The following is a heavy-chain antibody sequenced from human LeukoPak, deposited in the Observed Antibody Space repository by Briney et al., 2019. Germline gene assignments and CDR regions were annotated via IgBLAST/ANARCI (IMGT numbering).Heavy chain of an antibody. V-gene: IGHV3-7*03. CDR3: AKTPYINTWYSV. CDR2: INHDGTEQ. CDR1: GFLFTSYW. J-gene: IGHJ4*02. D-gene: IGHD4-11*01. Sequence: GGSLRLSCAASGFLFTSYWMSWVRQAPGKGLEWVANINHDGTEQYYVDSVKGRFAISRDNTKNLLFLQMNGLRADDTAVYYCAKTPYINTWYSVWGQGTLVTVFS.